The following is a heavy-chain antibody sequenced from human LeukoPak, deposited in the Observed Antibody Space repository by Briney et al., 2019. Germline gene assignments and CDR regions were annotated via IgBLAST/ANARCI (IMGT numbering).Heavy chain of an antibody. CDR2: INPSGGST. Sequence: GASVKVSCKASGYTFTSYYMHWVRQAPGQGLEWMGIINPSGGSTSYAQKFQGGVTMTRDTSTSTVYMELSSLRSEDTAVYYCARDPPFHYDSSGSLDAFDIWGQGTMVTVSS. CDR1: GYTFTSYY. CDR3: ARDPPFHYDSSGSLDAFDI. V-gene: IGHV1-46*01. J-gene: IGHJ3*02. D-gene: IGHD3-22*01.